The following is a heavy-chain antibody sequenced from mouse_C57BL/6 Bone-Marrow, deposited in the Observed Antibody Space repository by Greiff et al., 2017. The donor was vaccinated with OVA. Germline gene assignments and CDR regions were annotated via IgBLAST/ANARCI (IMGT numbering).Heavy chain of an antibody. V-gene: IGHV2-5*01. CDR1: GFSLTSYG. CDR2: IWRGGST. D-gene: IGHD2-2*01. J-gene: IGHJ4*01. Sequence: QVQLKESGPGLVQPSQSLSITCTVSGFSLTSYGVHWVRQSPGKGLEWLGVIWRGGSTDYNAAFMSRLSITKDNSKSQVFFKMNSLQADDTAIYYCAKGVTPYYYAMDYWGQGTSVTVSS. CDR3: AKGVTPYYYAMDY.